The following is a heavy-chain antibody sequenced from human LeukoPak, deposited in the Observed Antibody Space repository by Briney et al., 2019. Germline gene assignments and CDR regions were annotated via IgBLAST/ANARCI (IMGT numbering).Heavy chain of an antibody. CDR1: GFTFSTYG. J-gene: IGHJ4*02. D-gene: IGHD3-10*01. CDR2: TTGSGDSA. Sequence: PGGSLRLSCAASGFTFSTYGMSWVRQAPGKGLQCDSGTTGSGDSAYSEDSVKGRFFVSRDNSKNTLYLQMNSLRPEDTALYYCAKGRHSRSYNELDYWGQGTLVAVSS. V-gene: IGHV3-23*01. CDR3: AKGRHSRSYNELDY.